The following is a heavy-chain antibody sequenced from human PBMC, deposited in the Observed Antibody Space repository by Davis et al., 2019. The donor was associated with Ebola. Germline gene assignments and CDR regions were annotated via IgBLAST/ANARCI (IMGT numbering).Heavy chain of an antibody. J-gene: IGHJ2*01. CDR3: ARVDEGFGYFDL. D-gene: IGHD2-2*03. V-gene: IGHV4-30-2*01. Sequence: LRLSCAVSGGSISSGGYSWSWIRQPPGKGLEWIGYIYHSGSTYYNPSLKSRVTISVDRSKNQFSLKLSSVTAADTAVYYCARVDEGFGYFDLWGRGTLVTVSS. CDR2: IYHSGST. CDR1: GGSISSGGYS.